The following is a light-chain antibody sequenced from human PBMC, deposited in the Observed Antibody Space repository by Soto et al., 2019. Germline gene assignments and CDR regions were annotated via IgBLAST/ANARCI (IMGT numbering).Light chain of an antibody. CDR2: DDN. J-gene: IGLJ1*01. CDR3: GSWDSSLSAYV. CDR1: SSNIGGNS. Sequence: QSVLTQPLSVSAAPGQKVTISCSGSSSNIGGNSVSWYQQLPGTAPKLLIYDDNKRPSGIPDRFSGSKSGTSATLGITGFQTGDEADYYCGSWDSSLSAYVFGTGTKATVL. V-gene: IGLV1-51*01.